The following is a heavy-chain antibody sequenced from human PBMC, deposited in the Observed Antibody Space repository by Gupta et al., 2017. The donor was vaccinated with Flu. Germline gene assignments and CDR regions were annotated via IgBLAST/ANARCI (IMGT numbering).Heavy chain of an antibody. D-gene: IGHD1-26*01. Sequence: QVQLQESGPGLVKPSETLSLTCTVSGGSISSYYWSWIRQPPGKGLEWIGYIYYSGSTNYNPSLKSRVTISVDTSKNQCSLKLSSVTAADTAVYYCAREVGSYGKAKTYFDYWGQGTLVTVSS. V-gene: IGHV4-59*01. CDR3: AREVGSYGKAKTYFDY. J-gene: IGHJ4*02. CDR1: GGSISSYY. CDR2: IYYSGST.